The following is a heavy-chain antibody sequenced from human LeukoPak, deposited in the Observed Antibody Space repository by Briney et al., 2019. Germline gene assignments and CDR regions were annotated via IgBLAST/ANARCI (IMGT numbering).Heavy chain of an antibody. CDR2: INHSGST. CDR3: ARRKGTSGWSWGSPYYFDY. Sequence: SETLSLTCAVYGGSFSGYYWSWIRQPPGKGLEWTGEINHSGSTNYNPSLKGRVTISVDTSKNQFSLKLSSVTAADTAVYYCARRKGTSGWSWGSPYYFDYWGQGTLVTVSS. J-gene: IGHJ4*02. D-gene: IGHD6-19*01. V-gene: IGHV4-34*01. CDR1: GGSFSGYY.